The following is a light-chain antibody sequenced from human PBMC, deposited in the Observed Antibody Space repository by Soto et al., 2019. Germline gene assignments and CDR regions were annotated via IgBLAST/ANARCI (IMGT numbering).Light chain of an antibody. J-gene: IGLJ1*01. CDR2: DVS. CDR3: SSYTSSSTL. Sequence: QSALTQPASVSGSPGQSITISCTGTSSDVGGYNYVSWYQQLPGKAPKLMIYDVSNRPSGASNRFSGSKSGNTASLTISGLQAEDEADYYCSSYTSSSTLFGTGTKVTVL. CDR1: SSDVGGYNY. V-gene: IGLV2-14*01.